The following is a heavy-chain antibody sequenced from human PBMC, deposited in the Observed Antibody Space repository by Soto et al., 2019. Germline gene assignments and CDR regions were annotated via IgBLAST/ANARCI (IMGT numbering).Heavy chain of an antibody. Sequence: ASVKVSCKASGGTFSSYTISWVRQALGQGLEWMGRIIPILGIANYAQKFQGRVTITADKSTSTAYMELSSLRSEDTAVYYCASWLRGDYYFDYWGQGTLVTVSS. D-gene: IGHD3-10*01. CDR3: ASWLRGDYYFDY. CDR1: GGTFSSYT. V-gene: IGHV1-69*02. J-gene: IGHJ4*02. CDR2: IIPILGIA.